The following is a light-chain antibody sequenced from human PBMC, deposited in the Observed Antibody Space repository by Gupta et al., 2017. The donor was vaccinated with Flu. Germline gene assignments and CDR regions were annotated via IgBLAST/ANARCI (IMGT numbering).Light chain of an antibody. CDR1: EDVNLK. Sequence: EIILTQSPATLSVSPGEGVTLSCRASEDVNLKLAWYRQEPGQAPRLLISGASTRATGIPDRFSGSGSGTEFTLTITSLQSEDFGIYFCQQDKYWLTFGGGTKVEVK. V-gene: IGKV3-15*01. CDR3: QQDKYWLT. J-gene: IGKJ4*01. CDR2: GAS.